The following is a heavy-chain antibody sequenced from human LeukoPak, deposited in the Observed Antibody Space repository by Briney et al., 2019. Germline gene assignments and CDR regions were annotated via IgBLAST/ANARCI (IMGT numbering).Heavy chain of an antibody. V-gene: IGHV3-23*01. Sequence: GGSLRLSCAASGFTFSGYGMSWVRQAPGKGLEWVSGISGSGGFTYYADSVKGRFTISRDNSKNTLYLQMNTLRAEDTAVYYCARGPSGYHNTGGQGTLVTVSS. CDR1: GFTFSGYG. CDR3: ARGPSGYHNT. D-gene: IGHD5-12*01. CDR2: ISGSGGFT. J-gene: IGHJ4*02.